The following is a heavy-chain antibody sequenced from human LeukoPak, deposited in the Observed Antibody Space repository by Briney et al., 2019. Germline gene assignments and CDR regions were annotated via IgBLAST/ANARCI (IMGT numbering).Heavy chain of an antibody. CDR2: VYHTGST. Sequence: SETLSLTCTVSGHSISSGSYWGWIRQRPGKGLQWFGSVYHTGSTYYNPSLRSRVTISVDKSKNQFSLKLSSVTAADTAVYYCARCVVVPAATYYYYYYMDVWGKGTTVTVSS. V-gene: IGHV4-38-2*02. CDR1: GHSISSGSY. D-gene: IGHD2-2*01. CDR3: ARCVVVPAATYYYYYYMDV. J-gene: IGHJ6*03.